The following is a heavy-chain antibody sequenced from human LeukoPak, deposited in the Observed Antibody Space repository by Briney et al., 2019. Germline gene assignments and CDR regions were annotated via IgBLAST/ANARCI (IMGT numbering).Heavy chain of an antibody. CDR1: GFSFSSYG. Sequence: GRPLRLSCGASGFSFSSYGMHWVRHAPGKGLEWVAVIWYDGSNKNHADSVKGRFTVSRDNSKNTLYLQMNSLRAEDTAVYYCARVVAPGGNVDSYGMDVWGQGTTVTVSS. J-gene: IGHJ6*02. CDR2: IWYDGSNK. CDR3: ARVVAPGGNVDSYGMDV. V-gene: IGHV3-33*01. D-gene: IGHD1-1*01.